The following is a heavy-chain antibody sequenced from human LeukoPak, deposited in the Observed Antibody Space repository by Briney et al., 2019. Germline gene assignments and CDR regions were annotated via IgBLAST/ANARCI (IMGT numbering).Heavy chain of an antibody. CDR2: INSDGSSI. J-gene: IGHJ4*02. CDR1: GFTLSSEW. CDR3: TRERGGYSGYEDY. Sequence: GGSLRLSCAASGFTLSSEWMNWVRQAPGQGPVWVSRINSDGSSISYADSVKGRFTISRDNAKSTLYLQMNSLRAEDTAVYYCTRERGGYSGYEDYWGQGTLVTVSS. D-gene: IGHD5-12*01. V-gene: IGHV3-74*01.